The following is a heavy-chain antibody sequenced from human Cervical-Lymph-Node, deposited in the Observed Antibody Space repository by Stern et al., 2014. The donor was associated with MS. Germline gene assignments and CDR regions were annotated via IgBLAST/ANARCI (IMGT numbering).Heavy chain of an antibody. CDR1: GDSISDYY. CDR3: ARWCTTVTFRTFDF. CDR2: IYYRSP. J-gene: IGHJ4*02. V-gene: IGHV4-59*01. Sequence: QVQLQESGPGLVKPSETLSLTCAVSGDSISDYYWNWIRQPPGKGLEWIGYIYYRSPTYNPSLRSRATLSVDTSKTQFSLKLTSVTPADTAIYYCARWCTTVTFRTFDFWGQGILVTVSS. D-gene: IGHD4-17*01.